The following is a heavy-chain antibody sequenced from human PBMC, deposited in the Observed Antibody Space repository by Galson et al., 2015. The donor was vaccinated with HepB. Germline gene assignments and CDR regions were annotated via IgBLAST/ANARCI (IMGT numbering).Heavy chain of an antibody. CDR2: IYYSGGT. D-gene: IGHD1-26*01. CDR3: ARGFVGATLTPSLW. CDR1: GGSISSGGYY. J-gene: IGHJ4*02. V-gene: IGHV4-31*03. Sequence: TLSLTCTVSGGSISSGGYYWSWIRQHPGKGLEWIGYIYYSGGTYYNPSLKSRVTISVDTSKNQFSLKLSSVTAADTAVYYCARGFVGATLTPSLWWGQGTLVTVSS.